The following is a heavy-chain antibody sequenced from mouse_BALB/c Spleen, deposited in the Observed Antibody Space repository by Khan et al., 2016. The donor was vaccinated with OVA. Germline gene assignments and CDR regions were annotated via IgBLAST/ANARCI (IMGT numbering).Heavy chain of an antibody. J-gene: IGHJ1*01. V-gene: IGHV9-3-1*01. CDR1: GYTFTNYG. CDR2: INTYTGEP. CDR3: AGSAAYWCFDV. Sequence: QIQLVQSGPELKKPGETVKISCKASGYTFTNYGMNWVKQAPGKGLKWMGWINTYTGEPTYADDFKGRFAFSLETSANTAYLQINNLKNEDTATCFCAGSAAYWCFDVWGAETTVTVSS.